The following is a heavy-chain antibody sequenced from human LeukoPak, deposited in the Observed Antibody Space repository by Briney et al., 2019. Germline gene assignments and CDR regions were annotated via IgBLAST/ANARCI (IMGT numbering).Heavy chain of an antibody. CDR1: GGSISSYY. Sequence: PSETLSLTCTVSGGSISSYYWSWIRQPPGKGLEWIGYIYYSGSTNYNPSLKSRVTISVDTSKNQFSLKLSSVTAADTAVYYCARDSGSWEPYYYYGMDVWGQGTTVTVSS. CDR3: ARDSGSWEPYYYYGMDV. CDR2: IYYSGST. V-gene: IGHV4-59*01. J-gene: IGHJ6*02. D-gene: IGHD6-13*01.